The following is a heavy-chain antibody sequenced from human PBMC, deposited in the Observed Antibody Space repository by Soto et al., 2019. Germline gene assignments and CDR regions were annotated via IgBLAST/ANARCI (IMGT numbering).Heavy chain of an antibody. Sequence: GGCLRFSFAASGFNFSTYAMSWVPQAPGEGLVWVSAISGSGGSTFYADSVKGRFTISRDNSMNTLYLQMNSLRTEDTAVYYCAHPRGFGVFDAYDICGQGTMVTVSS. CDR3: AHPRGFGVFDAYDI. CDR2: ISGSGGST. CDR1: GFNFSTYA. V-gene: IGHV3-23*01. J-gene: IGHJ3*02. D-gene: IGHD3-10*01.